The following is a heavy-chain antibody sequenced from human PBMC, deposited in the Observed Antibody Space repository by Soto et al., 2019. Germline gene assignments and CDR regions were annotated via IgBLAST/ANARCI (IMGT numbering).Heavy chain of an antibody. V-gene: IGHV1-69*13. D-gene: IGHD5-12*01. Sequence: SVKVSCKASGGTFSSYAISWVRQAPGQGLEWMGGIIPIFGTANYAQKFQGRVTITADESTSTAYMELSSLRSEDTAVYYCARRDGYNLNWCDPWGQGTLVTVSS. CDR3: ARRDGYNLNWCDP. CDR1: GGTFSSYA. J-gene: IGHJ5*02. CDR2: IIPIFGTA.